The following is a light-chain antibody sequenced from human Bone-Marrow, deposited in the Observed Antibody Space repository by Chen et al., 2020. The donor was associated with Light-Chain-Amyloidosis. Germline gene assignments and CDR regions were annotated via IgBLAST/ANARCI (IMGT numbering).Light chain of an antibody. CDR1: SSSVGYFNY. CDR3: SSYTSSSLPYV. Sequence: QSALTQPASVSGSPGQSITISCTGTSSSVGYFNYVSWYQQYPGKAPNLLMSEVNKRPSGVSNRFSGSKSGNTASLTISRLQAEDEADYYCSSYTSSSLPYVFGTGTKVTVL. V-gene: IGLV2-14*01. CDR2: EVN. J-gene: IGLJ1*01.